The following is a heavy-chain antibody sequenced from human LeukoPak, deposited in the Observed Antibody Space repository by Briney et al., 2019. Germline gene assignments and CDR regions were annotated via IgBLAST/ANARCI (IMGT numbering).Heavy chain of an antibody. J-gene: IGHJ3*02. Sequence: SETLPLTCTVSGYSISSGYYWGWIRQPPGKGLEWIGSIYHSGSTYYNPSLKSRVTISVDTSKNQFSLKLSSVTAADTAVYYCARDLLGSGYSKNAFHIWGQGTLVTVSS. CDR3: ARDLLGSGYSKNAFHI. CDR2: IYHSGST. CDR1: GYSISSGYY. D-gene: IGHD3-22*01. V-gene: IGHV4-38-2*02.